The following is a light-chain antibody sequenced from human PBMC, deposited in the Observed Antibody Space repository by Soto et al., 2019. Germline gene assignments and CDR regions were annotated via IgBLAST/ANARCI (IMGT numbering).Light chain of an antibody. V-gene: IGKV1-5*01. CDR2: DAS. CDR3: QQYNSYWT. J-gene: IGKJ1*01. CDR1: QSLNSW. Sequence: DIQMTQSPSTLSASVGDRVTITCRASQSLNSWLAWYQQKPGKAPKVLIYDASTLESGVPSRFSGSGSGTEFTLTISSLQPEDFATYYCQQYNSYWTFGQGIKVEIK.